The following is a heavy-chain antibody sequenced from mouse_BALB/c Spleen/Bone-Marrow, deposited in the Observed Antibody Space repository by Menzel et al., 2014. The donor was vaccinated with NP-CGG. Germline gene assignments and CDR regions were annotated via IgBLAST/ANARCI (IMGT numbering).Heavy chain of an antibody. Sequence: VQLQQSGSVLVRPGASVKLSCKASGYTFTSSWMHWAKQRPGQGLERIGEIHPNSGNTNYNEKFKGKATLTVDTSSSTAYVDLSSLTSEDSAVYYCAREKIYGNYLWYFDVWGAGPRSPSPQ. CDR1: GYTFTSSW. D-gene: IGHD2-1*01. CDR2: IHPNSGNT. J-gene: IGHJ1*01. CDR3: AREKIYGNYLWYFDV. V-gene: IGHV1S130*01.